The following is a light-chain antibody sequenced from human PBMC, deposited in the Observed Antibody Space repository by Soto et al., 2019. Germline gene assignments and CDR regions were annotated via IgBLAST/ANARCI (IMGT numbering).Light chain of an antibody. CDR1: PSVSSSY. Sequence: EIVLTQSPGTLSLSPGERATLSCRASPSVSSSYLAWYQQKLGQAPRLLIYGASTRASGIPARFSGSGSGTEFTLTSSSLQSEDFAVYYCQQYDIDTGFGGGTKVDIK. CDR3: QQYDIDTG. CDR2: GAS. J-gene: IGKJ4*01. V-gene: IGKV3-20*01.